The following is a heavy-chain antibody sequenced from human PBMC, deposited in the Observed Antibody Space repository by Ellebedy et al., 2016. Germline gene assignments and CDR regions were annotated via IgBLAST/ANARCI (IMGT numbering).Heavy chain of an antibody. Sequence: GGSLRLXXATSGFTFRNFFMSWVRQTPGKGLEWVSTISGDGGSTYFADSVKGRFAISRDNSKNTLYLQMNSLRAEDTAVYYCAKHPAGDSSGYYFGIDYWGQGTLVTVSS. V-gene: IGHV3-23*01. D-gene: IGHD3-22*01. CDR1: GFTFRNFF. CDR3: AKHPAGDSSGYYFGIDY. CDR2: ISGDGGST. J-gene: IGHJ4*02.